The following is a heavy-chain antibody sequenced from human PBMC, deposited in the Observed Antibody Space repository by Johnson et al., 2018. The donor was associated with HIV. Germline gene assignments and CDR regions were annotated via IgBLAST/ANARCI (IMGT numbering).Heavy chain of an antibody. CDR2: ISYDGTNK. Sequence: QVQLVESGGGVVQPGRSLRLSCAASGFIFSSYGMHWVRQAPGKGLEWVAVISYDGTNKYYADSVKGRFTISRDDSKNTLYLQMNSLRAEDTAVYYCTTDTAYYNFWTGYTTFWYFDLWGRGTLVTVSS. V-gene: IGHV3-30*03. CDR1: GFIFSSYG. CDR3: TTDTAYYNFWTGYTTFWYFDL. J-gene: IGHJ2*01. D-gene: IGHD3-3*01.